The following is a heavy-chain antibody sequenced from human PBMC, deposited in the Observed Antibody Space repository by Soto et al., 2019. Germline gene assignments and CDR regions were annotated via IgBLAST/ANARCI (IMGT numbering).Heavy chain of an antibody. CDR3: ARRTSTTVFGVAQSGMDV. CDR2: ISGYNGNT. Sequence: QVQLVQSGAEVKKAGASVKVSCKASGYTFTSYGISWVRQAPGHGLEWMGWISGYNGNTNYAQKLQGKVTMTIDTSTSTAYMELRSLRSDDTAVYYCARRTSTTVFGVAQSGMDVWGQGTTVTVSS. J-gene: IGHJ6*02. D-gene: IGHD3-3*01. CDR1: GYTFTSYG. V-gene: IGHV1-18*04.